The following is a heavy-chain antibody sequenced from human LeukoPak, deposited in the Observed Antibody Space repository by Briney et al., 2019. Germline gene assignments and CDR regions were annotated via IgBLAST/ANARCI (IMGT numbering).Heavy chain of an antibody. J-gene: IGHJ4*02. CDR3: TTGRDGYNLDY. Sequence: PGRSLRLSCAASGFTFSSYAMHWVRQAPGKGLEWVAVISYDGSNKYYADSVKGRFTISGDNSKNTLYLQMNSLRAEDTAVYYCTTGRDGYNLDYWGQGTLVTVSS. CDR1: GFTFSSYA. D-gene: IGHD5-24*01. CDR2: ISYDGSNK. V-gene: IGHV3-30-3*01.